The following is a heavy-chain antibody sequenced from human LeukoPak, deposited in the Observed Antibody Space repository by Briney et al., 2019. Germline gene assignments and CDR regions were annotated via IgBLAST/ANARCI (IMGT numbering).Heavy chain of an antibody. V-gene: IGHV3-7*01. Sequence: PGGSLRLSCAASGFTFSDCWMTWVRQAPGKGLEWVANIKQDGSERQYVDSVKGRFTISRDNSKNTLYLEMNSLRAEDTAIYYCAPDHGGYWGQGTLVTVSS. J-gene: IGHJ4*02. CDR3: APDHGGY. CDR1: GFTFSDCW. D-gene: IGHD3-16*01. CDR2: IKQDGSER.